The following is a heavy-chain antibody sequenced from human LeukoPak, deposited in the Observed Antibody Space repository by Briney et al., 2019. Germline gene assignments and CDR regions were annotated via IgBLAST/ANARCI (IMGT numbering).Heavy chain of an antibody. D-gene: IGHD2-21*02. V-gene: IGHV3-30*03. J-gene: IGHJ4*02. CDR3: APGSAYCGGDCLTHFDY. CDR1: GFTFSSYG. CDR2: ISYDGSNK. Sequence: GGSLRLSCAASGFTFSSYGMHWVRQAPGKGLEWVAVISYDGSNKYYADSVKGRFTISRDNSKNTLYLQMNSLRAEDTAVYYCAPGSAYCGGDCLTHFDYWGQGTLVTVSS.